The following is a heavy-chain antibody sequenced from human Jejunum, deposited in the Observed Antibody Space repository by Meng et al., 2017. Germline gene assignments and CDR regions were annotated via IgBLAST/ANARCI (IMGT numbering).Heavy chain of an antibody. CDR3: TTDRHYDILTGYYEGRQFDS. CDR1: GFSHSNKW. CDR2: IKQKTEGGPT. D-gene: IGHD3-9*01. J-gene: IGHJ4*02. V-gene: IGHV3-15*01. Sequence: ESLKISCAASGFSHSNKWMGWVRQAPAQGPEWVGRIKQKTEGGPTDYAAPVKGRFTISRDDSKNTLYLHMNSLKIEDTAVYFCTTDRHYDILTGYYEGRQFDSWGQGTLVTVSS.